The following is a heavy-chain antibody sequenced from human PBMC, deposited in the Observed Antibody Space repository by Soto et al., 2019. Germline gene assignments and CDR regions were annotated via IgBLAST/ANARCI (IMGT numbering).Heavy chain of an antibody. Sequence: QVQLQESGPGLVKPSETLSLTCTVSGGSITNYYCSWFRQPPGKGLEWIGYINYDGYSAYTPSLKRRVTLSMDASKTQFSLMLESVTATDTAVYYCARHGFGPLHGLVDVWGPGTTVIVSS. D-gene: IGHD3-10*01. J-gene: IGHJ6*02. CDR2: INYDGYS. CDR3: ARHGFGPLHGLVDV. V-gene: IGHV4-59*08. CDR1: GGSITNYY.